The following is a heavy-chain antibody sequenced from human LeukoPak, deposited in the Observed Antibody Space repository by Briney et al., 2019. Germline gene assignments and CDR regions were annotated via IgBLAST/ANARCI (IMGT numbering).Heavy chain of an antibody. CDR3: ARERRQVVTSRDAFDI. D-gene: IGHD4-23*01. CDR2: ISSSGSTI. J-gene: IGHJ3*02. V-gene: IGHV3-11*01. CDR1: GSTFSDYY. Sequence: GGSLRLSCAASGSTFSDYYMSWIRQAPGKGLEWVSYISSSGSTIYYADSVKGRFTISRDNAKNSLYLQMNSLRAEDTAVYYCARERRQVVTSRDAFDIWGQGTMVTVSS.